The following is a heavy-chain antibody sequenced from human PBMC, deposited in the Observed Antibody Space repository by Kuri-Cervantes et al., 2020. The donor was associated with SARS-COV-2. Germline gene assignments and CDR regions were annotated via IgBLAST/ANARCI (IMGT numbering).Heavy chain of an antibody. J-gene: IGHJ4*02. CDR1: GGSISSYY. CDR2: IYTSGST. CDR3: ARENGDYVDY. V-gene: IGHV4-4*07. D-gene: IGHD4-17*01. Sequence: GSLRLSCTVSGGSISSYYWSWIRLPAGKGLEWIGRIYTSGSTNYNPSLKSRVTMSVDTSKNQFSLKLSSVTAADTAVYYCARENGDYVDYWGQGTLVTVSS.